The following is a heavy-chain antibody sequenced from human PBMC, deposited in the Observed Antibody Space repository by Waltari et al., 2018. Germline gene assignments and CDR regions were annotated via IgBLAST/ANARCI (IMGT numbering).Heavy chain of an antibody. J-gene: IGHJ2*01. V-gene: IGHV4-39*01. CDR3: ARHPAMTIMLWYFDL. CDR1: GGSISSRSYY. Sequence: QLQLQESGPGLVKPSETLSLTCTVSGGSISSRSYYWGWSRQPPGKGLEWIGSIYYSGSTYYNPSLKSRVTISVDTSKNQFSLKLSSVTAADTAVYYCARHPAMTIMLWYFDLWGRGTLVTVSS. D-gene: IGHD2-8*01. CDR2: IYYSGST.